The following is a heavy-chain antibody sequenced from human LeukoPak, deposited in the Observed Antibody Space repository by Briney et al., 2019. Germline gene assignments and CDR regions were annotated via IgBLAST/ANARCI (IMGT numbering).Heavy chain of an antibody. CDR3: ARGYCTNGVCYIGPFDY. Sequence: SETLSLTCTVSGGSISSYYWSWIRQPPGKGLEWIGYIYYSGSTNYNPSLKSRVTISVDTSKNQFSLKPSSVTAADTAVYYCARGYCTNGVCYIGPFDYWGQGTLVTVSS. CDR1: GGSISSYY. CDR2: IYYSGST. J-gene: IGHJ4*02. D-gene: IGHD2-8*01. V-gene: IGHV4-59*01.